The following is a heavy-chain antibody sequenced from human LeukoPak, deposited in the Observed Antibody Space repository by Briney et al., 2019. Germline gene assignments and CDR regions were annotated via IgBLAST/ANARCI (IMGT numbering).Heavy chain of an antibody. V-gene: IGHV4-34*01. CDR3: ARMYPLYYMDV. CDR1: GGSFSGYY. J-gene: IGHJ6*03. D-gene: IGHD2-2*01. CDR2: INHSGST. Sequence: PSETLSLTCAVYGGSFSGYYWSWIRHPPGKGLEWIGEINHSGSTNYNPSLKSRVTISVDTSKNQFSLKLSSVTAADTAVYYCARMYPLYYMDVWGKGTTVTVSS.